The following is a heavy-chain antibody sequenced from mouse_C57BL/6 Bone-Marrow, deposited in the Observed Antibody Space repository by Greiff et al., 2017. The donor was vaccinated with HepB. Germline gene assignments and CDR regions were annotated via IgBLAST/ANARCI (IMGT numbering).Heavy chain of an antibody. V-gene: IGHV1-54*01. CDR2: INPGSGGT. Sequence: ESGAELVRPGTSVKVSCKASGYAFTNYLIEWVKQRPGQGLEWIGVINPGSGGTNYNEKFKGKATLTADKSSSTAYMQLSSLTSEDSAVYFCARSMVTEAYWGQGTLVTVSA. D-gene: IGHD2-2*01. CDR1: GYAFTNYL. CDR3: ARSMVTEAY. J-gene: IGHJ3*01.